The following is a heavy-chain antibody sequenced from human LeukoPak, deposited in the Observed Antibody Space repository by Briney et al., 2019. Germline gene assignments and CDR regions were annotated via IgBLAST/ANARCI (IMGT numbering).Heavy chain of an antibody. Sequence: GGSLRLSCAASGFTFDDYAMHWVRQAPGKGLEWVSGISWNSGSIGYADSVKGRFTISRDNAKNSLYLQMNSLRAEDTAVYYCARDSSGYYSPPDYWGQGTLVTVSS. J-gene: IGHJ4*02. CDR3: ARDSSGYYSPPDY. D-gene: IGHD3-22*01. CDR2: ISWNSGSI. CDR1: GFTFDDYA. V-gene: IGHV3-9*01.